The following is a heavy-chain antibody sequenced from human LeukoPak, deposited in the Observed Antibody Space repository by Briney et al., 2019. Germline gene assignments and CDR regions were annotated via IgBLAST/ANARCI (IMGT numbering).Heavy chain of an antibody. V-gene: IGHV1-69*01. Sequence: WPRQEKEKGLEWMGGIIPIFGTANYAQKFQGRVTITADESTSTAYMELSSLRSEDTAVYYCARGAPGIAVAGTDFCYFDYWGQGTLVTVSS. CDR2: IIPIFGTA. J-gene: IGHJ4*02. CDR3: ARGAPGIAVAGTDFCYFDY. D-gene: IGHD6-19*01.